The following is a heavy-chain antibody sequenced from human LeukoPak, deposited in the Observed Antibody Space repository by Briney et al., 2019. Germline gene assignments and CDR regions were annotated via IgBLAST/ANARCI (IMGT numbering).Heavy chain of an antibody. Sequence: GGSLRLSCAASGFTFDDYAMHWVRQAPGKGLEWVSGISWNSGSIGYADSVKGRFTISRDNAKNSLYLQMNSLRAEDTALYYCAIFYGSGSYRFSSRDLDYWGQGTLVTVSS. J-gene: IGHJ4*02. CDR1: GFTFDDYA. CDR2: ISWNSGSI. CDR3: AIFYGSGSYRFSSRDLDY. V-gene: IGHV3-9*01. D-gene: IGHD3-10*01.